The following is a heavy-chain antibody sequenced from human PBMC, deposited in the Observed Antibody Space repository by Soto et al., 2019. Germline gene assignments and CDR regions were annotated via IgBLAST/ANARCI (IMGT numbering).Heavy chain of an antibody. Sequence: QVQLQESGPGLVTPSQTLSLTCTVSGGSISSADSYWSWIRQPPGKGLEWIGYIFYTGSIFYNPSLESRLTISVDTSKNQLSLKLSSVTAADTAVYYCARDDGGGSRCSYYYGLDVWGQGTTVTVSS. CDR3: ARDDGGGSRCSYYYGLDV. D-gene: IGHD2-15*01. CDR1: GGSISSADSY. V-gene: IGHV4-30-4*01. J-gene: IGHJ6*02. CDR2: IFYTGSI.